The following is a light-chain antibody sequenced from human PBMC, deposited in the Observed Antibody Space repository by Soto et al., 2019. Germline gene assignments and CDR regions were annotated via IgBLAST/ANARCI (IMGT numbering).Light chain of an antibody. V-gene: IGKV1-39*01. Sequence: DIQMTQSPSSLSASVGDRVTITCRSSQNIYRYLTWYQQKTGKAPRLLIHAASSLQSGVPSRISGSGSGSDFTLTITSLQPEDYATYYCQQSYSPPFTIRPRTKVEI. CDR1: QNIYRY. CDR2: AAS. J-gene: IGKJ3*01. CDR3: QQSYSPPFT.